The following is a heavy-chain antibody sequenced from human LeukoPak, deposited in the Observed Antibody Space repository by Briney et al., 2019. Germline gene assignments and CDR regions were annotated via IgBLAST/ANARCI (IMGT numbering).Heavy chain of an antibody. Sequence: PGGSLRLSCAASGFTFSSYSMNWVRQAPGKGLEWVSSISSSSSYIYYADSVKGRFTISRDNAKNSLYLQMNSLRAEDTAVYYCAREGRAARGFDPWGQGTLVTVSS. CDR3: AREGRAARGFDP. J-gene: IGHJ5*02. CDR2: ISSSSSYI. CDR1: GFTFSSYS. V-gene: IGHV3-21*01. D-gene: IGHD6-6*01.